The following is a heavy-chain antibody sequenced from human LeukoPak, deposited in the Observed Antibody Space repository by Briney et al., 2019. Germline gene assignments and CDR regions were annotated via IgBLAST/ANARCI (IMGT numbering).Heavy chain of an antibody. Sequence: ASVKVSCKASGGTFSSYGISWVRQAPGQGLEWMGWISAYNGNTNYAQKLQGRVTMTTDTSTSTAYMELRSLRSEDTAVYYCARGPSGSVQSYYYYYYMDVWGKGTTVTVSS. CDR1: GGTFSSYG. CDR3: ARGPSGSVQSYYYYYYMDV. V-gene: IGHV1-18*01. D-gene: IGHD1-1*01. CDR2: ISAYNGNT. J-gene: IGHJ6*03.